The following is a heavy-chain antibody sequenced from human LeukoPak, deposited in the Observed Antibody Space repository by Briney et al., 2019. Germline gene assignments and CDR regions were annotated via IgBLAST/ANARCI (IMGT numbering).Heavy chain of an antibody. D-gene: IGHD3-9*01. CDR3: ARHAYYDILTGYYRARTNAFDI. Sequence: SETLSLTCTVSGGSISSGGYYWSWIRQPPGKGLEWIGYIYYSGSTNYNPSLKSRVTISVDTSKNQFSLKLSSVTAADTAVYYCARHAYYDILTGYYRARTNAFDIWGQGTMVTVSS. V-gene: IGHV4-61*08. CDR2: IYYSGST. J-gene: IGHJ3*02. CDR1: GGSISSGGYY.